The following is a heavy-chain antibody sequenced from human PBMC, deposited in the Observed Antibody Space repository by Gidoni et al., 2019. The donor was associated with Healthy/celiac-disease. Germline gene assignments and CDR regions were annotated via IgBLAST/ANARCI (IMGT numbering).Heavy chain of an antibody. D-gene: IGHD3-3*01. Sequence: QLQLQESGPGLVKPSETLSLTCTVSGGSISSSSYYWGWIRQPPGKGLEWIGSIYYSGSTYYNPSLKSRVTISVDTSKNQFSLKLSSVTAADTAVYYCARQQRMIFGVVILHFDYWGQGTLVTVSS. CDR1: GGSISSSSYY. CDR2: IYYSGST. J-gene: IGHJ4*02. V-gene: IGHV4-39*01. CDR3: ARQQRMIFGVVILHFDY.